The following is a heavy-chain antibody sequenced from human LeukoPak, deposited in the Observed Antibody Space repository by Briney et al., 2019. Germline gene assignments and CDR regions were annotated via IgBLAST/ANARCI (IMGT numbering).Heavy chain of an antibody. Sequence: PSETLSLTCAVSSGSISSSVYSWSWIRQSPGGGLEWIGSFVHSVTTSYNPSLQSRATISGDRSKNQFSLNLNSVTAVDTAVYYCVRGGGLPNCGGYCPPDTWGQGKMVTVSS. CDR1: SGSISSSVYS. J-gene: IGHJ3*02. V-gene: IGHV4-30-2*06. D-gene: IGHD2-21*02. CDR2: FVHSVTT. CDR3: VRGGGLPNCGGYCPPDT.